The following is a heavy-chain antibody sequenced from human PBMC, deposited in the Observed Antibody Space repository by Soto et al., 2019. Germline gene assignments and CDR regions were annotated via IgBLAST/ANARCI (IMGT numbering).Heavy chain of an antibody. J-gene: IGHJ6*02. V-gene: IGHV1-69*18. CDR1: GGTFSRSG. Sequence: QVQLVQSGTEVTKPGASVKVSCKASGGTFSRSGFHWVRQAPGQGLEWMGMIVPSVDTTNYAQKFQARVTISEDQFTSTVYMELRSLRSDDTAVYYCARCPQPPDTADPYAVDVWGQGTRVIGSS. D-gene: IGHD5-18*01. CDR2: IVPSVDTT. CDR3: ARCPQPPDTADPYAVDV.